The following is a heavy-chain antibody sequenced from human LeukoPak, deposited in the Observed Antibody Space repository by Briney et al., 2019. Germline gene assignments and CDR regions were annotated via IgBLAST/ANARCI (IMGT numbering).Heavy chain of an antibody. CDR3: ARDFDSSGYYLYYYGMDV. CDR1: GFTVSSNY. Sequence: PGGSLRLSCAASGFTVSSNYMSWVRQAPGKGLEWVSVIYSCGSTYYADSVKGRFTISRDNSKNTLYLQMNSLRAEDTAVYYCARDFDSSGYYLYYYGMDVWGQGTTVTVSS. D-gene: IGHD3-22*01. CDR2: IYSCGST. V-gene: IGHV3-66*03. J-gene: IGHJ6*02.